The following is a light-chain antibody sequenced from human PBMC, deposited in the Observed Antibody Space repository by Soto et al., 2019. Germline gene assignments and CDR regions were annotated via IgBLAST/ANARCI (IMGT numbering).Light chain of an antibody. CDR1: QSVSSIY. Sequence: EIVLTQSPGTLSLSPGERATLSCSASQSVSSIYLTWYQQKSGQAPRLLIYGASSRATGIPDRFSGSGSGTDFTLTISRLEPEDFAVYYCQQYGTSSLTFGGGTKVDIK. V-gene: IGKV3-20*01. CDR2: GAS. J-gene: IGKJ4*01. CDR3: QQYGTSSLT.